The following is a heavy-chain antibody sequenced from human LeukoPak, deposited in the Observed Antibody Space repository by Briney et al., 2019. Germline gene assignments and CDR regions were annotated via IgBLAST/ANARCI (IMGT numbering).Heavy chain of an antibody. V-gene: IGHV4-34*01. CDR3: ARGRSGYDFDY. CDR2: INHSGST. D-gene: IGHD5-12*01. Sequence: SETLSLTCAVCGGSFSGYYWSWIRQPPGKGLEWIGEINHSGSTNYNPSLKSRSIISVDTSKNQFSLKLSSVTAEDTAVYYCARGRSGYDFDYWGQGTLVTVSS. J-gene: IGHJ4*02. CDR1: GGSFSGYY.